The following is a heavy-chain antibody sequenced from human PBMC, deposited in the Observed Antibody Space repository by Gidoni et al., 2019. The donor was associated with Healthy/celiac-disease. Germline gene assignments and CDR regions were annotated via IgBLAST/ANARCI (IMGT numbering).Heavy chain of an antibody. CDR3: ASSGYGDYVYY. D-gene: IGHD4-17*01. J-gene: IGHJ4*02. CDR2: INHSGST. Sequence: QVQLQQWGAGLLKPSETLSLTCAAYGGSFSGYYWSWIRQPPGKGLEWIGEINHSGSTNYNPSLKSRVTISVDTSKNQFSLKLSSVTAADTAVYYCASSGYGDYVYYWGQGTLVTVSS. CDR1: GGSFSGYY. V-gene: IGHV4-34*01.